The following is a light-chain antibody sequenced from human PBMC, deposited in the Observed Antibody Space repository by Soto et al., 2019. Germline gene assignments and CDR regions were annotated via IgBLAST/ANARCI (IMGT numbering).Light chain of an antibody. CDR1: RGIYTH. V-gene: IGKV1-27*01. CDR2: GAS. J-gene: IGKJ1*01. Sequence: DIQMAQSPSSLSASVGDRVTITCRASRGIYTHLAWYQQKPGNAPKLLIYGASTLQSGVPSRVRASGSGTDFFLTISGLQSEDVGTYFCQTYENPCWTFGIGT. CDR3: QTYENPCWT.